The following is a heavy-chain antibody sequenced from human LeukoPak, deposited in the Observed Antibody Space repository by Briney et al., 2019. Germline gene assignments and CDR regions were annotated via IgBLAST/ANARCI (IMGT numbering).Heavy chain of an antibody. V-gene: IGHV4-59*01. D-gene: IGHD3-9*01. CDR3: ARSYYDILTGYYTNFDY. CDR2: IYYSGST. Sequence: SETLSLTCTVSGVSFSSYYWSWIRQPPGKGLEWIGYIYYSGSTNYNPSLKSRVTISVDTSKNQFSLKLSSVTAADTAVYYCARSYYDILTGYYTNFDYWGQGTLVTVSS. J-gene: IGHJ4*02. CDR1: GVSFSSYY.